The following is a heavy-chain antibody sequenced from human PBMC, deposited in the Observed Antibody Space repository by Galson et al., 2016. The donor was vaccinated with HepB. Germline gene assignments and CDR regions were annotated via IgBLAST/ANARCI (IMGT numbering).Heavy chain of an antibody. CDR1: GFTFSNYS. CDR3: AKTIAVSNPPDF. CDR2: ISYDGSEK. V-gene: IGHV3-30*18. J-gene: IGHJ4*02. Sequence: SLRLSCAGSGFTFSNYSMHWVRQAPGKGLEWMAVISYDGSEKYFADIIKGRFTISRDNSKNMVYLQMNNLRTEDTAVYYCAKTIAVSNPPDFWGQGILVTVSS. D-gene: IGHD6-19*01.